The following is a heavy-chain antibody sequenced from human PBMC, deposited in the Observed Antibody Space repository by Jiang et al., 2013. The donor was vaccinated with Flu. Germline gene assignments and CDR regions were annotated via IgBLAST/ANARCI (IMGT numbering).Heavy chain of an antibody. V-gene: IGHV1-2*04. D-gene: IGHD3-3*01. CDR2: INPNSGGA. CDR1: GYTFTGYY. J-gene: IGHJ4*02. CDR3: ARERKTYYDFWSGYTFDY. Sequence: GAEVKKPGASVKVSCKASGYTFTGYYMHWVRQAPGQGLEWMGWINPNSGGANYAQKFQGWVTMTRDTSISTAYMELSRLRSDDTAVYYCARERKTYYDFWSGYTFDYWGQGTLVTVSS.